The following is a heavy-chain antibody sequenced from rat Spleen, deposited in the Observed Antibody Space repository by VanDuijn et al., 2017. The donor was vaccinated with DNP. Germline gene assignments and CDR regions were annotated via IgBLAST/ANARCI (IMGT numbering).Heavy chain of an antibody. D-gene: IGHD4-3*01. CDR2: IHTGSGST. CDR3: ARSWVGVRGIWFAF. CDR1: GYTFTTYY. Sequence: QVQLQQSGAELAKPGSSVKISCKASGYTFTTYYVGWIKQTTGQGLEYIGYIHTGSGSTNYNEKFKGKATLSVDKSSSTAFMQLSSLTPDDSAVYYCARSWVGVRGIWFAFWGQGTLVTVSS. J-gene: IGHJ3*01. V-gene: IGHV1-43*01.